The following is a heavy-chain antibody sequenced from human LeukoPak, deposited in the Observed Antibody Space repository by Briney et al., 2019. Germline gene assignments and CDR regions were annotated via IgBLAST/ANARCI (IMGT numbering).Heavy chain of an antibody. J-gene: IGHJ4*02. Sequence: GGSLRLSCAASGFTFSSYWMSWVRQAPGKGLEWVAVISYDGSNKYYADSVKGRFTISRDNSKNTLYLQMNSLRAEDTAVYYCAKTAVAGNGGYDYWGQGTLVTVSS. CDR1: GFTFSSYW. D-gene: IGHD6-19*01. V-gene: IGHV3-30*18. CDR2: ISYDGSNK. CDR3: AKTAVAGNGGYDY.